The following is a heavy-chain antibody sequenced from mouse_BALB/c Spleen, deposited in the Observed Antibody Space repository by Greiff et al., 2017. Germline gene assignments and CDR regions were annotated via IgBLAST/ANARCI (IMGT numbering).Heavy chain of an antibody. J-gene: IGHJ4*01. V-gene: IGHV5-6-5*01. D-gene: IGHD1-2*01. CDR3: ARSYGTGAMDY. Sequence: DVMLVESGGGLVKPGGSLKLSCAASGFTFSSYAMSWVRQTPEKRLEWVASISSGGSTYYPDSVKGRFTISRDNARNILYLQMSSLRSEDTAMYYCARSYGTGAMDYWGQGTSVTVSS. CDR1: GFTFSSYA. CDR2: ISSGGST.